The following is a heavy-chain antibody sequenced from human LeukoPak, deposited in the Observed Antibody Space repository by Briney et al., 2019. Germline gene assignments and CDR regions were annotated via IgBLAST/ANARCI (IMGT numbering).Heavy chain of an antibody. Sequence: GESLQISCQGSGYSFTSYWIGWVRQMPGKGLEWMGIIYPGDSDTRYSPSFQGQVTISADKSISTAYLQWSSLKASDTAMYYCARLKGVYCSSTSCPLGDWAQGTLVTVSS. V-gene: IGHV5-51*01. D-gene: IGHD2-2*01. CDR2: IYPGDSDT. J-gene: IGHJ4*02. CDR1: GYSFTSYW. CDR3: ARLKGVYCSSTSCPLGD.